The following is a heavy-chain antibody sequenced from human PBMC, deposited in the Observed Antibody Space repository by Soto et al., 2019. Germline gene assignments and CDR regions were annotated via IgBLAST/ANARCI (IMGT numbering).Heavy chain of an antibody. D-gene: IGHD3-3*01. CDR1: GYPVTAYY. Sequence: QLHLVQSGAVVKKPGASVTVSCSASGYPVTAYYMHWVRQAPGRGLEWMGGINPATGAAKYTQTFQGRGTLTRDPSTSPVFMELIGLTSEDTAVFYCARGGGVGVAGSAAFDMWGQGTLVTVSS. V-gene: IGHV1-2*02. J-gene: IGHJ3*02. CDR3: ARGGGVGVAGSAAFDM. CDR2: INPATGAA.